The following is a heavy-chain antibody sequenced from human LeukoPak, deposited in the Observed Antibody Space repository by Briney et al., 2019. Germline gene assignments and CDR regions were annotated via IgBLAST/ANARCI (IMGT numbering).Heavy chain of an antibody. Sequence: GGSLRLSCAASGFTFSSYAMSWVRQAPGKGLEWVSAISGSGGSTYYADSVKGRFTISRDNAKNSLYLQMNSLRDEDTAVYYCASMRLFDIWGQGTMVTVSS. CDR3: ASMRLFDI. J-gene: IGHJ3*02. V-gene: IGHV3-23*01. CDR2: ISGSGGST. D-gene: IGHD2-8*01. CDR1: GFTFSSYA.